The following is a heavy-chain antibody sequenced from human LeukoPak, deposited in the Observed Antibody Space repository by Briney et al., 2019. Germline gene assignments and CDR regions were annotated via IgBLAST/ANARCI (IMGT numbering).Heavy chain of an antibody. Sequence: PGGSLRLSCAASGFTFSSYAMSWVRQAPGKGLEWVSAISISVGSTYYADSVKGRFTISRDNSKNMLYLQMNGLRAEDTAVYYCASGGGGTWFDPWGQGTLLTVSS. D-gene: IGHD3-3*01. CDR1: GFTFSSYA. V-gene: IGHV3-23*01. CDR2: ISISVGST. J-gene: IGHJ5*02. CDR3: ASGGGGTWFDP.